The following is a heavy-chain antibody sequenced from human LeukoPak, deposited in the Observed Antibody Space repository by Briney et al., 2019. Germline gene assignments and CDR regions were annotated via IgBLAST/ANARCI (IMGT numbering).Heavy chain of an antibody. CDR3: ARGPSLYYYDSSGYPYYFDY. Sequence: GGSLRLSCAASGFTFRTYSMNWVRQAPGKGLEWVSSISSSSSYIYYADSVKGRFTISRDNAKNSLYLQMNSLRAEDTAVYYCARGPSLYYYDSSGYPYYFDYWGQGALVTVSS. CDR2: ISSSSSYI. CDR1: GFTFRTYS. V-gene: IGHV3-21*01. D-gene: IGHD3-22*01. J-gene: IGHJ4*02.